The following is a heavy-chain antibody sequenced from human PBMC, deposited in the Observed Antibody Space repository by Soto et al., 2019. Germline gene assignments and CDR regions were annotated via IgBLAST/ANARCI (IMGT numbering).Heavy chain of an antibody. Sequence: QVQLVQSGAEVKKPGASVKVSCRASGYTFINYYIQWVRQAPGQGLEWMGIINPNGGSTTYAQKFQGRVTLTRDTSTNTVNMELSRLRSEDTAVYYGAVVDTSMALSTYYYAMDVWGQGTTVIVSS. CDR1: GYTFINYY. D-gene: IGHD5-18*01. J-gene: IGHJ6*02. V-gene: IGHV1-46*01. CDR2: INPNGGST. CDR3: AVVDTSMALSTYYYAMDV.